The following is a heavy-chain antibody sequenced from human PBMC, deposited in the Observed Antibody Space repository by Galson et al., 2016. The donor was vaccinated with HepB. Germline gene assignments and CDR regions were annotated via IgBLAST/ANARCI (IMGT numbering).Heavy chain of an antibody. CDR3: AKWDSGTRRYSLDS. Sequence: SLRLSCAASGFPFSHFGMHWVRQAPGKGLEWSALIGYDGTNPYYADSVKGRFTISRDNTKNTLYLQMDSLTRDDPAVYYCAKWDSGTRRYSLDSWGQGTLVTVSS. J-gene: IGHJ4*02. D-gene: IGHD1-26*01. CDR1: GFPFSHFG. V-gene: IGHV3-30*19. CDR2: IGYDGTNP.